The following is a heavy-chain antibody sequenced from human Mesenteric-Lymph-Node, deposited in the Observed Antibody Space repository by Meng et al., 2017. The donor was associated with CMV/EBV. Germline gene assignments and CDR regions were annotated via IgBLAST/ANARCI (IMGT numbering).Heavy chain of an antibody. CDR2: IIPILGIA. CDR3: AGGIAAAGSRWFDP. D-gene: IGHD6-13*01. V-gene: IGHV1-69*02. J-gene: IGHJ5*02. Sequence: QVQLVHSGAEVKKPGSSVKVSCKASGGTFSSYTISWVRQAPGQGLEWMGRIIPILGIANYAQKFQGRVTITADKSTSTAYMELSSLRSEDTAVYYCAGGIAAAGSRWFDPWGQGILVTVSS. CDR1: GGTFSSYT.